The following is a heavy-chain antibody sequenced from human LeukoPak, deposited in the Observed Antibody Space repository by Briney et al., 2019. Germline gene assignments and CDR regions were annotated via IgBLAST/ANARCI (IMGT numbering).Heavy chain of an antibody. Sequence: GASVRVSCKASGYTFTAYYIPWVRQAPGQGLGWMGWINPSSGGTNYAQKFQGRVTMTRDTSISTAYMDMSRLRYDDTAVYYCARIQDIGYGLDYWGQGTLVTVSS. J-gene: IGHJ4*02. CDR2: INPSSGGT. CDR1: GYTFTAYY. CDR3: ARIQDIGYGLDY. V-gene: IGHV1-2*02. D-gene: IGHD2-15*01.